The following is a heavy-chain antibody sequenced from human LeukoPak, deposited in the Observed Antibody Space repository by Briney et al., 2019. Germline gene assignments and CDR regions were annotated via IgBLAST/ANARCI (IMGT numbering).Heavy chain of an antibody. J-gene: IGHJ4*02. Sequence: GGSLRLSCAASGFTFSDYYMSWIRQAPGKGLEWVSYISSSGSTIYYADSVKGRFTISRDNAKNSLHLQMNSLRAEDTAVYYCARDDIWFGELAQYFDYWGQGTLVTVSS. V-gene: IGHV3-11*04. D-gene: IGHD3-10*01. CDR2: ISSSGSTI. CDR3: ARDDIWFGELAQYFDY. CDR1: GFTFSDYY.